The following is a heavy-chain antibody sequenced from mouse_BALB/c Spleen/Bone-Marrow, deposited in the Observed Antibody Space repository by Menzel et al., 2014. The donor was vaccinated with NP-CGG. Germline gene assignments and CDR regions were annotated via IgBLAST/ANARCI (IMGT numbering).Heavy chain of an antibody. CDR3: ARGSYYEGAMDY. V-gene: IGHV2-9*02. D-gene: IGHD1-1*01. J-gene: IGHJ4*01. CDR2: IWAGGST. CDR1: GFSLTSYG. Sequence: QVQLQQPGPGLVAPSQSLSITCTVSGFSLTSYGVHWVRQPPGKVLEWLGVIWAGGSTNYNSALMSRLSISEDNSKSQVFLKMNSLQTDDTAMYYCARGSYYEGAMDYWGQGTSVTGSS.